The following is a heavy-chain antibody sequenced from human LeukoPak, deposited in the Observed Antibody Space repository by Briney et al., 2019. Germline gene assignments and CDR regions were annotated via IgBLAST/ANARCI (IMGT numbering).Heavy chain of an antibody. D-gene: IGHD5-12*01. Sequence: PGGSLRLSCAGSGLTFSSYSRNWVRQAPGKGLEWGSYISSSSSTIYYADSVKGRFTISRDNAKNSLSLQMHSLRAEDTAVYYCARGSGDSGYDWVYYYYYYMDVWGKGTTVTVSS. CDR3: ARGSGDSGYDWVYYYYYYMDV. J-gene: IGHJ6*03. CDR2: ISSSSSTI. V-gene: IGHV3-48*04. CDR1: GLTFSSYS.